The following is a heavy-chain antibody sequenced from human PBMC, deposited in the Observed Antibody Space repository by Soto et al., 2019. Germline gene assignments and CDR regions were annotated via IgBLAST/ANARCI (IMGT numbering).Heavy chain of an antibody. J-gene: IGHJ6*02. Sequence: HPGGSLRLSCAASGFTFSSYDMHWVRQATGKGLEWVSAIGTAGDTYYPGSVKGRFTISRENAKNSLYLQMNSLRAEDTAVYYCARDRVDFWSGYDYGMDVWGQGTTVTVSS. V-gene: IGHV3-13*01. CDR2: IGTAGDT. CDR1: GFTFSSYD. D-gene: IGHD3-3*01. CDR3: ARDRVDFWSGYDYGMDV.